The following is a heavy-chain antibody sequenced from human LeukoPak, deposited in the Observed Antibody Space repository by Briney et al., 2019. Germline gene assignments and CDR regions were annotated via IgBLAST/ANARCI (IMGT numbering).Heavy chain of an antibody. Sequence: PGGSLRLSCAASGFTFSSYGMHWVRQAPGKGLEWVAVISYDGSNKYYADSVKGRFTISRDSSKNTLYLQMNSLRAEDTAVYYCALNAVAGFDYWGQGTLVTVSS. D-gene: IGHD6-19*01. J-gene: IGHJ4*02. V-gene: IGHV3-30*03. CDR1: GFTFSSYG. CDR3: ALNAVAGFDY. CDR2: ISYDGSNK.